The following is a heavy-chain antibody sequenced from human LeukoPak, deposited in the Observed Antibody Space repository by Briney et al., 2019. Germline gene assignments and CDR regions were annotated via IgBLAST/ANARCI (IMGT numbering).Heavy chain of an antibody. D-gene: IGHD2-15*01. J-gene: IGHJ5*02. V-gene: IGHV3-30*02. CDR3: AREAGTVVIGRFDP. CDR1: GIRFSGSG. Sequence: TVGSLRLSCAASGIRFSGSGMHWVRQPPGKGLEWVAFIQFDGINIKYADSVKGRFTISRDNSKNTVWLQMNSLTTDDTAVYYCAREAGTVVIGRFDPWGQGTLVTVSS. CDR2: IQFDGINI.